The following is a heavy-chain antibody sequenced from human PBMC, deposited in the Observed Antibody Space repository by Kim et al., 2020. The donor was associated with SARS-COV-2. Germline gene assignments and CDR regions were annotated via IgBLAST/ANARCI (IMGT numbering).Heavy chain of an antibody. J-gene: IGHJ4*02. D-gene: IGHD5-18*01. V-gene: IGHV1-18*01. CDR2: ISPYNGKI. CDR1: GYTFSSYG. Sequence: ASVKVSCKTSGYTFSSYGISWVRQAPGQGLEWMGWISPYNGKIDYAAQKVQGRVTMTTDTSTSTAYMELRSLRSDDTAVYYCARVSHNLRDTAMAFGYWGQGTLVTVSS. CDR3: ARVSHNLRDTAMAFGY.